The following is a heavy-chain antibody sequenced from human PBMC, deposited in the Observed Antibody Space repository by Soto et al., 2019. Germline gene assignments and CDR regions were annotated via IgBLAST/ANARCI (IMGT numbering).Heavy chain of an antibody. CDR2: ISAYNGNT. CDR3: ARHDCISTSCYYYYYYSMDV. V-gene: IGHV1-18*01. CDR1: RVTIYRKC. J-gene: IGHJ6*02. D-gene: IGHD2-2*01. Sequence: APAEGSSKECRVTIYRKCLSWVWQAPGKRVEGMGWISAYNGNTNYAQKLQGRVTMTTDTSTSTAYMELRSLRSEDTAVYYCARHDCISTSCYYYYYYSMDVWGQGTTVTVSS.